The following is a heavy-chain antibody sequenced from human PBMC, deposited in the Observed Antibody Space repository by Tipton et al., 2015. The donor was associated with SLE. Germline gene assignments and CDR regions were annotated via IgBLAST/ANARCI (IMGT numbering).Heavy chain of an antibody. CDR2: IYTSGRT. V-gene: IGHV4-4*07. J-gene: IGHJ4*02. CDR1: GGSISSYY. D-gene: IGHD2-21*02. Sequence: TLSLTCTVSGGSISSYYWSWIRQPAGKGLEWIGRIYTSGRTNYNPSLKSRVTMSVDTSKNQFSLKLSSVAAADTAVYYCARDSGAGAVVTAFDYWGQGTLVTVSS. CDR3: ARDSGAGAVVTAFDY.